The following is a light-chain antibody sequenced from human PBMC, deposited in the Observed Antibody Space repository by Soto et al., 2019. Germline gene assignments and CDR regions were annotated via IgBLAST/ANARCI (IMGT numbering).Light chain of an antibody. Sequence: QPVLTQSPSASASLGASVKLTCTLSSGHSSYAIAWHQQQPEKGPRHLMKLNSDGSHSKGDGIPDRFSSSSSGAERYLTISSLQSEDEADYYCQTWGTGPAVFGGGTQLTVL. CDR2: LNSDGSH. CDR1: SGHSSYA. V-gene: IGLV4-69*01. J-gene: IGLJ7*01. CDR3: QTWGTGPAV.